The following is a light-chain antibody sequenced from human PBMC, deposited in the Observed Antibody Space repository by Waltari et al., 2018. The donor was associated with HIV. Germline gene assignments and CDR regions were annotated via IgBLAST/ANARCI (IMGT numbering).Light chain of an antibody. J-gene: IGLJ1*01. CDR2: HVT. V-gene: IGLV2-11*01. Sequence: QSDLAQPRSVSGSHGQSVTISCTGTRSDDGGYNNVCWFQHNPGKDPKLIIYHVTKRPSGFPDRFSASKSGNTASLTISGLQAEDEAEYYCCSNAARATYVFGTGTQVTVL. CDR3: CSNAARATYV. CDR1: RSDDGGYNN.